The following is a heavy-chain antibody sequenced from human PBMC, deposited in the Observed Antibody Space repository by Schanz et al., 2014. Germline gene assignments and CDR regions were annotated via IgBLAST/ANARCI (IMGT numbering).Heavy chain of an antibody. V-gene: IGHV1-2*02. Sequence: QVQLVQSGAEVKKPGASVKVSCKASGYTFTDYYIHWVRQAPGQGLEWMGWISANSGGKNYAKKCQGRVTMTRDTSISTADMERSRLKSDDTAVYYCARALFGSGHGDVWGQGTTVTVSS. CDR3: ARALFGSGHGDV. CDR2: ISANSGGK. D-gene: IGHD3-10*01. J-gene: IGHJ6*02. CDR1: GYTFTDYY.